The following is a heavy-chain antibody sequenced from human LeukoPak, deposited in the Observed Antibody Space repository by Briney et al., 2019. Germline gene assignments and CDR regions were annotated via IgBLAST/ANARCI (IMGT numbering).Heavy chain of an antibody. Sequence: ASVKVSCKASGYTFTSYAMHWVRQAPGQRLEWMGWTNAGNGNTKYSQKFQGRVTMTEDTSTDTAYMELSSLRSEDTAVYYCATLKMPSLTSSWGQGTLVTVSS. CDR3: ATLKMPSLTSS. V-gene: IGHV1-3*01. CDR2: TNAGNGNT. J-gene: IGHJ4*02. CDR1: GYTFTSYA. D-gene: IGHD2-2*01.